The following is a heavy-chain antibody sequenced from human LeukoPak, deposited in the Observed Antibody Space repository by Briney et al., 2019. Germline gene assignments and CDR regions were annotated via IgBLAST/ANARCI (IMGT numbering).Heavy chain of an antibody. V-gene: IGHV4-59*01. D-gene: IGHD3-10*01. CDR2: IYYSGST. Sequence: NSSETLSLTCTVSGGSISSYYWSWIRQPPGKGLEWIGYIYYSGSTNHKPSLKSRVTISVDTSKNQFSLKLSSVTAADTAVYYCARGGYYGSGNDFRFDPWGQGTLVTVSS. J-gene: IGHJ5*02. CDR3: ARGGYYGSGNDFRFDP. CDR1: GGSISSYY.